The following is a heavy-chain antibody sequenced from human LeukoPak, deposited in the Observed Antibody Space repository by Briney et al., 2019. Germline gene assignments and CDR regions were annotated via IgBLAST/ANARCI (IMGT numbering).Heavy chain of an antibody. Sequence: SETLSLTCTVSGGSIRSYYWSWIRQPPGKGLEWIGYIYSSGSTNYNPSLKSRVTMSVDTSKNQFSLKLPSVTAADTAVYYCASLTSEGWYFDLWGRGTLVAVSS. V-gene: IGHV4-59*08. J-gene: IGHJ2*01. CDR3: ASLTSEGWYFDL. CDR1: GGSIRSYY. D-gene: IGHD1-14*01. CDR2: IYSSGST.